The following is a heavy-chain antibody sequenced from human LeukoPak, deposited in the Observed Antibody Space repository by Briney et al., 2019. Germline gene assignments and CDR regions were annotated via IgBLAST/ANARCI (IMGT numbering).Heavy chain of an antibody. CDR3: ARGRSNRDS. D-gene: IGHD4/OR15-4a*01. CDR1: GGSFSGYY. V-gene: IGHV4-34*01. Sequence: SETLSLTCAVYGGSFSGYYWTWIRQAPGKGLEWIGEINHSGSSGITNYNPSLKSRVTISVDTSRKQFFLKLSSVTVADTAVYYCARGRSNRDSWGQGTLVAVSS. CDR2: INHSGSSGIT. J-gene: IGHJ4*02.